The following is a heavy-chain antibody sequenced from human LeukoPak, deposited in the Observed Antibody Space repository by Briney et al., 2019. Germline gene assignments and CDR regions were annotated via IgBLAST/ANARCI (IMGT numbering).Heavy chain of an antibody. CDR3: ARSLIAAAGTIGAFDI. J-gene: IGHJ3*02. D-gene: IGHD6-13*01. V-gene: IGHV1-69*13. CDR2: IIPIFGTA. CDR1: GGTFSRHA. Sequence: AASVKVSCKASGGTFSRHAISWVRQAPGQGLEWMGGIIPIFGTANYAQKFQGRVTITADESTSTAYMELSSLRSEDTAVYYCARSLIAAAGTIGAFDIWGQGTMVTVSS.